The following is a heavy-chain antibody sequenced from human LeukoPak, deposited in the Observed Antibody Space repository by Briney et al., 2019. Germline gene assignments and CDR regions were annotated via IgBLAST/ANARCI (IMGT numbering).Heavy chain of an antibody. CDR2: INHSGST. J-gene: IGHJ4*02. D-gene: IGHD1-26*01. Sequence: SETLSLTCAVYGGSFSGYCWSWIRQPRGQGLERIGEINHSGSTNSNPSLKSRVTISVDASKNQFSLKLSSVTAADTAVYYCARGGWELPEGSLDYWGQGTLVTVSS. CDR3: ARGGWELPEGSLDY. CDR1: GGSFSGYC. V-gene: IGHV4-34*01.